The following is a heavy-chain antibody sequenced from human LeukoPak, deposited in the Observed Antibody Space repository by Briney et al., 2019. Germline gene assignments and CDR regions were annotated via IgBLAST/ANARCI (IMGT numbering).Heavy chain of an antibody. CDR2: INHSGST. D-gene: IGHD1-26*01. CDR1: GGSFSGYY. Sequence: PSETLSLTCAVYGGSFSGYYWSWIRQPPGKGLEWIGEINHSGSTNYNPSLKSQVTISVDTSKNQFSLKLSSVTAADTAVYYCARRQRSRRGATGFDYWGQGTLVTVSS. J-gene: IGHJ4*02. CDR3: ARRQRSRRGATGFDY. V-gene: IGHV4-34*01.